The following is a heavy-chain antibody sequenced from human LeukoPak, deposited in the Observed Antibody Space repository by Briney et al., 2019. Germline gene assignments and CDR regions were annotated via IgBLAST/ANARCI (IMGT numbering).Heavy chain of an antibody. CDR3: AKGGILSSFDY. Sequence: SGGSLRLSCAASGFTFSSYGMHWVRQAPGKGLEWVAVISYDGSNKYYADSVKGRFTISRDNSKNTLYLQMNSLRAEDTAVYYCAKGGILSSFDYWGQGTLVTVSS. CDR1: GFTFSSYG. CDR2: ISYDGSNK. D-gene: IGHD2-21*01. J-gene: IGHJ4*02. V-gene: IGHV3-30*18.